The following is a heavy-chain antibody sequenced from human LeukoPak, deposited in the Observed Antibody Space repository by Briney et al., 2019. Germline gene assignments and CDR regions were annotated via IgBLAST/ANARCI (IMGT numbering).Heavy chain of an antibody. J-gene: IGHJ4*02. Sequence: SETLSLTCTISGDSTNTYFWSWIRQPPGKGLEWIGYIYYTGTINYNPSLKSRVTISVDTSKNQFSLKVSSVTAADTGVYYCASKSTDHGELRFDYWGQGTLVTVSS. CDR3: ASKSTDHGELRFDY. CDR2: IYYTGTI. V-gene: IGHV4-59*01. D-gene: IGHD4-17*01. CDR1: GDSTNTYF.